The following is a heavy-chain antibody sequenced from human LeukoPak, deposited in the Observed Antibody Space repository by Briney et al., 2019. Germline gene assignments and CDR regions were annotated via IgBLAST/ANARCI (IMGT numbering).Heavy chain of an antibody. J-gene: IGHJ4*02. CDR2: INPYSGGT. D-gene: IGHD2-2*01. CDR1: GYSFTGYY. Sequence: ASVKVSCKASGYSFTGYYMHWVRRAPGQGLEWMGWINPYSGGTNYAQKFQGRVTMTRDTSISTAYMELSRLRSDDTAVYYCVSDRTKYCSSTSCPLDYWGQGTLVTVSS. V-gene: IGHV1-2*02. CDR3: VSDRTKYCSSTSCPLDY.